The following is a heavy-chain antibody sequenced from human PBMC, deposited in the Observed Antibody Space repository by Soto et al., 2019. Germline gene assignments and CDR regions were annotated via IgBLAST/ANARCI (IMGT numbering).Heavy chain of an antibody. D-gene: IGHD3-3*01. CDR1: GFTFSSHE. J-gene: IGHJ6*02. Sequence: EVQLVETGGGLVQPGGSLSLSCVVSGFTFSSHEMNWVRQAPGKGPEWISKISENGGTTSYADSVKGRFTISRDNARDSLYLHMDSLRAEDTAVYYCARDRSLIFAIPPYGMDVWGQGTTVTVSS. V-gene: IGHV3-48*03. CDR3: ARDRSLIFAIPPYGMDV. CDR2: ISENGGTT.